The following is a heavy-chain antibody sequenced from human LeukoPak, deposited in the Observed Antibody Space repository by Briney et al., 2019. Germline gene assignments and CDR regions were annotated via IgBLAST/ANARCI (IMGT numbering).Heavy chain of an antibody. J-gene: IGHJ4*02. Sequence: PGGSLRLSCAASGFTFSSYAMSWVRQAPGKGLEWVSAISGSGSSIYYADSVKGRFTISRDNAKNSLYLQMNSLRAEDTAVYYCARDLDYYDSSGYQTYYFDYWGQGTLVTVSS. CDR1: GFTFSSYA. CDR3: ARDLDYYDSSGYQTYYFDY. D-gene: IGHD3-22*01. V-gene: IGHV3-23*01. CDR2: ISGSGSSI.